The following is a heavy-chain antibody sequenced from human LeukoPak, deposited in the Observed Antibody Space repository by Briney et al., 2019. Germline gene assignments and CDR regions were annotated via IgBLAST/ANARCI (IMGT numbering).Heavy chain of an antibody. Sequence: GGSLRLSCAAPGFTFSNAWMSWVRQAPGKGLEWVGRIKSKTDGGTTDYAAPVKGRFTISRDDSKNTLYLQMNSLKTEDTAVYYCAKAKGIYCSGGSCFLDYWGQGTLVTVSS. D-gene: IGHD2-15*01. V-gene: IGHV3-15*01. CDR2: IKSKTDGGTT. CDR3: AKAKGIYCSGGSCFLDY. J-gene: IGHJ4*02. CDR1: GFTFSNAW.